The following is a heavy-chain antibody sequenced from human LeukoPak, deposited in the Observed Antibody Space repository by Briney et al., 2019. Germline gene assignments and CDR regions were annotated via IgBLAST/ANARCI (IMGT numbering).Heavy chain of an antibody. CDR3: AKGLYGDYVRAFDI. CDR1: GFTFDDYA. Sequence: PGRSLRLSCAASGFTFDDYAMHWVRHAPGKGLEWVSGISWNSGSIGYADSVKGRFTISRDNAKNSLYLQMNSLRAEDTALYYCAKGLYGDYVRAFDIWGQGTMVTVSS. D-gene: IGHD4-17*01. CDR2: ISWNSGSI. V-gene: IGHV3-9*01. J-gene: IGHJ3*02.